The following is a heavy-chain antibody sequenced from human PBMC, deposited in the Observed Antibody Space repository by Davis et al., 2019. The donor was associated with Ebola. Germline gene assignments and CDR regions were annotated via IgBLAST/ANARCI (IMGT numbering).Heavy chain of an antibody. CDR1: GYSFTSYW. D-gene: IGHD1-26*01. V-gene: IGHV5-10-1*01. Sequence: KVSCKGSGYSFTSYWISWVRQMPGKGLEWMGRIDPSDSYTNYSPSFQGHVTISADKSISTAYLQWSSLKASDTAMYYCARQINSGSRPMDVWGKGTTVTVSS. CDR3: ARQINSGSRPMDV. J-gene: IGHJ6*04. CDR2: IDPSDSYT.